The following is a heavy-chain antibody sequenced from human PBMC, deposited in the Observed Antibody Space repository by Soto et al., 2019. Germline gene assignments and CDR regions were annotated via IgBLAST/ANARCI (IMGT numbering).Heavy chain of an antibody. CDR2: FDPEDGET. Sequence: ASVKVSRKVSGYTLTELSMHWVRQAPGKGLEWMGGFDPEDGETIYAQKFQGRVTMTEDTSTDTAYMELSSLRSEDTAVYYCATGMQAVAGILFDYWGQGTLVTVSS. CDR3: ATGMQAVAGILFDY. J-gene: IGHJ4*02. CDR1: GYTLTELS. V-gene: IGHV1-24*01. D-gene: IGHD6-19*01.